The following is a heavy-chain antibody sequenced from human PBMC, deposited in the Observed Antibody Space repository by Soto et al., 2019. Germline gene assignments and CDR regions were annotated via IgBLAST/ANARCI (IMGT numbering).Heavy chain of an antibody. Sequence: PSETLSLTCTVSGGSISSYYWSWIRQPPGKGLEWIGYIYYSGSTNYNPSLKSRVTISVDTSKNQFSLKLSSVTAADTAVYYCARGMTPDIAWPNWFDPWGQGTLVTVS. J-gene: IGHJ5*02. CDR3: ARGMTPDIAWPNWFDP. D-gene: IGHD5-12*01. CDR1: GGSISSYY. V-gene: IGHV4-59*01. CDR2: IYYSGST.